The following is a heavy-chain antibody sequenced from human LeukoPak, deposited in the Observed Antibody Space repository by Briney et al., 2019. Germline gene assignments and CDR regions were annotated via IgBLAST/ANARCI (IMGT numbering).Heavy chain of an antibody. CDR2: ISAYNGNT. J-gene: IGHJ6*03. Sequence: AAVKVSCKASGYTFTSYGISWVRQAPGQGLEWMGWISAYNGNTNYAQKLQGRVNMTTDTSTSTAYMELRSLKSHETALYYCARDGYYYDSSGYYSSESYYYYMDVWGKGTPVTISS. D-gene: IGHD3-22*01. CDR3: ARDGYYYDSSGYYSSESYYYYMDV. V-gene: IGHV1-18*01. CDR1: GYTFTSYG.